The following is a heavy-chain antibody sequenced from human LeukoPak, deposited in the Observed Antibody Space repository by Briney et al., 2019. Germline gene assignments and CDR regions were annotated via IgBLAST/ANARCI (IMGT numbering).Heavy chain of an antibody. CDR1: GGSISSSSYY. J-gene: IGHJ4*02. Sequence: SETLSLTCTVSGGSISSSSYYWGWIRQPPGKGLEWIGSIYYSGSTYYNPSLKSRVTISVDTPKNQFSLKLSSVTAADTAVYYCARMATITALDYWGQGTLVTVSS. CDR2: IYYSGST. V-gene: IGHV4-39*07. CDR3: ARMATITALDY. D-gene: IGHD5-24*01.